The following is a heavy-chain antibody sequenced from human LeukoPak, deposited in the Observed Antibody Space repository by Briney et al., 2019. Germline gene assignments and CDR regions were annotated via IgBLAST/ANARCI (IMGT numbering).Heavy chain of an antibody. D-gene: IGHD1-1*01. CDR2: IYYSGSA. CDR3: ARLEGQLDAFDI. Sequence: PSETLSLTCTVSGGSISSYYGSWIRQPPGKGLEWIGYIYYSGSASYNPSLKSRVTISVDTSKNQFSLKLSSVTAADTAVYYCARLEGQLDAFDIWGQGQWSPSLQ. CDR1: GGSISSYY. J-gene: IGHJ3*02. V-gene: IGHV4-59*08.